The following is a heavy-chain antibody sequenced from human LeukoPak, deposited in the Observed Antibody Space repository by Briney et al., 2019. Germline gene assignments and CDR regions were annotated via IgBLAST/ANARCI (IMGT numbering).Heavy chain of an antibody. Sequence: ASVKVSCKVSGYTLTELSMHWVRQAPGQGLEWMGRINPNSGGTNYAQKFQGRVTMTRDTSISTAYMELSRLRSDDTAVYYCAREYSSSWYGRRHYGMDVWGQGTTVTVSS. CDR2: INPNSGGT. CDR3: AREYSSSWYGRRHYGMDV. CDR1: GYTLTELS. J-gene: IGHJ6*02. D-gene: IGHD6-13*01. V-gene: IGHV1-2*06.